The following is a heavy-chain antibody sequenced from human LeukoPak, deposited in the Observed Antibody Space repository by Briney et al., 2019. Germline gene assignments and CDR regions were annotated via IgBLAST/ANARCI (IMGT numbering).Heavy chain of an antibody. J-gene: IGHJ4*02. Sequence: GESLQISCKGSGCSFASYWIGWVRQLPGKGLEWMEIIYPGDSDTRYSPSFQGQVTISADKSISTAYLQWSSLKASDTAMYYCARQGVDYGDYGIDYWGQGTLVTVSS. CDR1: GCSFASYW. CDR3: ARQGVDYGDYGIDY. CDR2: IYPGDSDT. D-gene: IGHD4-17*01. V-gene: IGHV5-51*01.